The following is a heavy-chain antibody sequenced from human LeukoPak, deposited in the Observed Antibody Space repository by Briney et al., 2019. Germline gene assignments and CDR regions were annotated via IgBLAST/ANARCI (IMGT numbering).Heavy chain of an antibody. J-gene: IGHJ3*02. Sequence: SETLSLTCTVSGGSISSYYWSWIRQPAGKGLEWIGRIYTSGSTNYNPSLKSRVTMSVDTSKNQFSLKLSSVTAADTAVYYCARNGGGWQQLVHSAFDIWGQGTMVTVSS. V-gene: IGHV4-4*07. CDR3: ARNGGGWQQLVHSAFDI. D-gene: IGHD6-13*01. CDR1: GGSISSYY. CDR2: IYTSGST.